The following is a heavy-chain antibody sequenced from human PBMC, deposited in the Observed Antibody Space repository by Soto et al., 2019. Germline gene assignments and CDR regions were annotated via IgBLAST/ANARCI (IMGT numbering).Heavy chain of an antibody. CDR2: INSDGSST. CDR3: ARPQYLPDDVSDV. Sequence: PRGSLRLSCAASGFTFTNYWMQWVRQAPGKGLVWVSRINSDGSSTSHADSVKGRFTISRDNAKNTLYLQMSSLRAEDTAVYYCARPQYLPDDVSDVWGRGTVVTVSS. V-gene: IGHV3-74*01. CDR1: GFTFTNYW. J-gene: IGHJ3*01. D-gene: IGHD2-2*01.